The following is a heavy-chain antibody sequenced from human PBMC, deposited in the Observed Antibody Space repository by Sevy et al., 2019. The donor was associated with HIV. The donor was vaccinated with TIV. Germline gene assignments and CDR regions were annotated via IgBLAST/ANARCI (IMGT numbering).Heavy chain of an antibody. V-gene: IGHV4-31*03. CDR1: GGSISSLNYY. J-gene: IGHJ3*02. D-gene: IGHD2-15*01. CDR2: ISYSGRT. Sequence: SETLSLTCTVSGGSISSLNYYWSWIRQHPGKGLEWIGYISYSGRTYYNPSLKSRVTISVDTCKNQFSLKLSNVPAAGTAVNYYARANAYSASGAFDIWGQGTLVTVSS. CDR3: ARANAYSASGAFDI.